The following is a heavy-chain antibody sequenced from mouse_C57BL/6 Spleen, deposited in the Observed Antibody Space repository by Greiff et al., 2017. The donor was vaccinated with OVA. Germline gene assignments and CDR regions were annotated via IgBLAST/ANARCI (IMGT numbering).Heavy chain of an antibody. D-gene: IGHD1-1*01. J-gene: IGHJ4*01. Sequence: QVQLQQSGAELVRPGTSVKLSCKASGYTFTSYWMHWVKQRPGQGLEWIGVIDPSDSYTNYNQKFKGKAKLTVDSSSDTSYMQRCSLTSEDSAVYYCASGYGILYAMDYWGQGTSVTVSS. CDR3: ASGYGILYAMDY. V-gene: IGHV1-59*01. CDR1: GYTFTSYW. CDR2: IDPSDSYT.